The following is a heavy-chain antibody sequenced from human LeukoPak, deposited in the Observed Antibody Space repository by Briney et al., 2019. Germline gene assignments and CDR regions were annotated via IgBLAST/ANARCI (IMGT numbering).Heavy chain of an antibody. D-gene: IGHD5-18*01. CDR3: ATLVDTAMPPFDY. J-gene: IGHJ4*02. Sequence: PSETLSLTCTVSGGSISSSSYYWGWIRQPPGKGLEWIGSIYYSGSTYYNPSLKSRVTISVDTSKNQFSLKLSSVTAADTAVYYCATLVDTAMPPFDYWGQGTLVTVSS. CDR2: IYYSGST. V-gene: IGHV4-39*01. CDR1: GGSISSSSYY.